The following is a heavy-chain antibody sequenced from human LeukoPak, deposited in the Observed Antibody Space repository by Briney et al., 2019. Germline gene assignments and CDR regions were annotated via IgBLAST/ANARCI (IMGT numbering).Heavy chain of an antibody. CDR2: ISGDGGST. Sequence: PGGSLRLSCAASGFTFDDYAMHWVRQAPGKGLEWVSLISGDGGSTYYADSVKGRFTISRDNSKNSLYLQMNSPRTEDTALYYCAKDRCSSTSCYVRYYYYYYGMDVWGQGTTVTVSS. CDR1: GFTFDDYA. J-gene: IGHJ6*02. CDR3: AKDRCSSTSCYVRYYYYYYGMDV. V-gene: IGHV3-43*02. D-gene: IGHD2-2*01.